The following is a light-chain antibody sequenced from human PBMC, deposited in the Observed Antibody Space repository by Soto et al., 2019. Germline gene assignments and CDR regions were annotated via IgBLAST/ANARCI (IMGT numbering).Light chain of an antibody. Sequence: QSVLTQPPSASGTPGQRVTISCSGSSSNIGSDSVNWYQQLPGTAPKLLIYRNNQRPSGVPDRLSGSKSGTSASLAISGLKSEDEADYYCAAWDDSLKGVVFGGGTQRPVL. CDR3: AAWDDSLKGVV. CDR1: SSNIGSDS. J-gene: IGLJ3*02. V-gene: IGLV1-44*01. CDR2: RNN.